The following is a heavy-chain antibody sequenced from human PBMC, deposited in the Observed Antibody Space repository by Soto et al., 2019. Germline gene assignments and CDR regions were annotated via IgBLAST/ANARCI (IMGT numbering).Heavy chain of an antibody. D-gene: IGHD5-12*01. CDR1: GCTFSSYA. CDR2: IIPIFGTA. J-gene: IGHJ6*02. CDR3: ARVVEIGLVATTNYYYYGMDV. Sequence: ASVKVSCKASGCTFSSYAISWVRQAPGQGLEWMGGIIPIFGTANYAQKFQGRVTITADKSTSTAYMELSSLRSEDTAVYYCARVVEIGLVATTNYYYYGMDVWGQGTTVTVSS. V-gene: IGHV1-69*06.